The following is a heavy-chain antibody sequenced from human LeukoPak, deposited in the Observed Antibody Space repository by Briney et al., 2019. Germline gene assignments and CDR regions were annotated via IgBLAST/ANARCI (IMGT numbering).Heavy chain of an antibody. J-gene: IGHJ5*02. D-gene: IGHD3-10*01. Sequence: SQTLSLTCCISGDSVSSDSVAWNWIRQSPSRGLEWLGRTYYRSKWYNDYAASVRSRITINPDTSKNQFSLQLNSLTPEDTAVYYCARDMDYYVLGNYYNSRWFAPWGQGTPVIVSS. V-gene: IGHV6-1*01. CDR2: TYYRSKWYN. CDR1: GDSVSSDSVA. CDR3: ARDMDYYVLGNYYNSRWFAP.